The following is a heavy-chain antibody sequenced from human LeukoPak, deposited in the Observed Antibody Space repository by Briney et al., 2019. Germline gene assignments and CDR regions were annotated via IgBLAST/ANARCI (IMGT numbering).Heavy chain of an antibody. Sequence: PGGSLRLSCAASGFSFSDYYMAWIRQAPGKGLECVSYISQSGTAIYPPDSVRGRFTISRDNTKKSLFLLMNSLRAEDTAVYYCARWSAALDYWGQGTLVTVSS. V-gene: IGHV3-11*04. D-gene: IGHD2-2*01. CDR2: ISQSGTAI. CDR1: GFSFSDYY. CDR3: ARWSAALDY. J-gene: IGHJ4*02.